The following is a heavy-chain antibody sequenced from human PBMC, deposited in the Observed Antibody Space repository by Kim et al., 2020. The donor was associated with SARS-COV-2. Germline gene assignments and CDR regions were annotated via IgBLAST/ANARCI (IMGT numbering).Heavy chain of an antibody. J-gene: IGHJ6*02. CDR2: ISSSGSTI. CDR1: GFTFSSYE. V-gene: IGHV3-48*03. D-gene: IGHD4-17*01. CDR3: AKLTTLYLYYYYGMDV. Sequence: GGSLRLSCAASGFTFSSYEMNWVRQAPGKGLEWVSYISSSGSTIYYADSVKGRFTISRDNAKNSLYLQMNSLRAEDTAVYYCAKLTTLYLYYYYGMDVWGQGTTVTVSS.